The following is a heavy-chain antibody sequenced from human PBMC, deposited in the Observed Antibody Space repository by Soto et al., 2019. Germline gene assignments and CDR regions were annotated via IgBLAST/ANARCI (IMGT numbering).Heavy chain of an antibody. CDR3: AGEDYDYYYLDV. CDR2: IIPVIGIG. Sequence: QVQLVQSGAEVKKPGSSVKVSCKASGGSFSTYTINWVRQAPGQGLEWMGRIIPVIGIGNYAQKFKGRVTITADKCTSSAYMELSSLRSEDTAVYYCAGEDYDYYYLDVWGKGTTVTLSS. J-gene: IGHJ6*03. CDR1: GGSFSTYT. V-gene: IGHV1-69*08.